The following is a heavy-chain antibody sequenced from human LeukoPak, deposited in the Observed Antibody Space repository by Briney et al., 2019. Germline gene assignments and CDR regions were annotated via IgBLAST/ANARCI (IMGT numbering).Heavy chain of an antibody. Sequence: SETLSLTCTVSGGSISSYYWSWIRQPPGKGLEWIGYIYYSGSTNYNPSLKSRVTISVDTSKNQFSLKLSSVTAADTAVYYCARDVTPYYFDYWGQGTLVTVSS. CDR1: GGSISSYY. CDR2: IYYSGST. J-gene: IGHJ4*02. V-gene: IGHV4-59*01. CDR3: ARDVTPYYFDY.